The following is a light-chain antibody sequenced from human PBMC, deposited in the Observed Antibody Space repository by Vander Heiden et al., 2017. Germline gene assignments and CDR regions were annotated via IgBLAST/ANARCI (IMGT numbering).Light chain of an antibody. CDR1: QTVSSRY. J-gene: IGKJ4*01. CDR3: QQYGTSPT. CDR2: GAS. V-gene: IGKV3-20*01. Sequence: EIVLTQSPGTLSLSPGARATLSCRASQTVSSRYLAWYQQKPGQAPRLLIYGASSRATGIPDRFSGSGSGTDFTLTVSRLEPEDSAVYYCQQYGTSPTFGGGTKVEIK.